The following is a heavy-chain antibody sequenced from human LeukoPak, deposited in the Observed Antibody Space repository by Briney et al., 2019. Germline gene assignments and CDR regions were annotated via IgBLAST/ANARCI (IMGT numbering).Heavy chain of an antibody. V-gene: IGHV3-74*01. CDR2: INSDGSNT. CDR1: GFTFSSYW. J-gene: IGHJ4*02. CDR3: ARDLFTLTTSRDY. D-gene: IGHD4-11*01. Sequence: PGGSLRLSCAASGFTFSSYWMHWFRQAPGKGLVWVSRINSDGSNTNYADSVKGRFTISRDNAKNTLYLQMNSLRADDTAVYYCARDLFTLTTSRDYWGQGTLVTVSS.